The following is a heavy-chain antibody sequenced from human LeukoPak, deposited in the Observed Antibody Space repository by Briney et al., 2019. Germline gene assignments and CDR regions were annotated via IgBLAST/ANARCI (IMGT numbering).Heavy chain of an antibody. CDR1: GFTFDDYA. D-gene: IGHD6-6*01. J-gene: IGHJ4*02. Sequence: GGSLRLSCTASGFTFDDYAMHWVRQAPGKGLEWVSAISGSGGSTYYAGSVKGRFTISRDNSKNTLYLQMNSLRAEDTAVYYCAKSIWPFDYWGQGTLVTVSS. V-gene: IGHV3-23*01. CDR3: AKSIWPFDY. CDR2: ISGSGGST.